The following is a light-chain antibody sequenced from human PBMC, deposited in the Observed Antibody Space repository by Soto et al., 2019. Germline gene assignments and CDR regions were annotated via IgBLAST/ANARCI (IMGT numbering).Light chain of an antibody. CDR3: QQYHTYSWT. CDR2: LAS. V-gene: IGKV1-5*03. Sequence: DIQMTQSPSTLSAFVGDRVTITFRASQSISTSLAWYQQKPGKAPKLLIYLASSLESGVPARFSGSGSATDFTLSISSLQPDDFATYYCQQYHTYSWTFGQGTKVDIK. CDR1: QSISTS. J-gene: IGKJ1*01.